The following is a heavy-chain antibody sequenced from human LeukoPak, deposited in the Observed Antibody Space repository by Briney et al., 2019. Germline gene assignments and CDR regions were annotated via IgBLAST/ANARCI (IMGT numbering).Heavy chain of an antibody. J-gene: IGHJ4*02. D-gene: IGHD3-22*01. V-gene: IGHV4-61*02. CDR2: IYTSGST. CDR3: ARGGGYYYDSSGPSFDY. Sequence: SETLSLTCTVSGGSISNDSYYWSWIRQSAGKGLEWIGRIYTSGSTNYNPSLKSRVTISVDTSKNQFSLKLSSVTAADTAVYYCARGGGYYYDSSGPSFDYWGQGTLVTVSS. CDR1: GGSISNDSYY.